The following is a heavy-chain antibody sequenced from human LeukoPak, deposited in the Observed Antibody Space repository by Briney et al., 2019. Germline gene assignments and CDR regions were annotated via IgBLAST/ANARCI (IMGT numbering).Heavy chain of an antibody. CDR2: MNPNSGNT. V-gene: IGHV1-8*01. Sequence: ASVKVSCKASGYTFTGYDINWVRQATGQGLEWMGWMNPNSGNTGYAQKFQGRVTMTRNTSISTAYKELSSLRSEDTAVYYCARGQTGDYRFDYWGQGTLVTVSS. D-gene: IGHD2-21*01. CDR1: GYTFTGYD. J-gene: IGHJ4*02. CDR3: ARGQTGDYRFDY.